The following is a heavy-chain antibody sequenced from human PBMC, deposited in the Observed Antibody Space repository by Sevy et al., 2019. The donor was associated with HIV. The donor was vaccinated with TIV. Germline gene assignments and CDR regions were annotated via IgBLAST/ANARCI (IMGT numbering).Heavy chain of an antibody. V-gene: IGHV1-18*01. CDR1: GYTFSDYG. Sequence: ASVKVSCKSSGYTFSDYGISWVRQAPGQGLEWMGWISTYNANANYAQKFQGRVTMTTVTSTSTAYMELRSLRSDDTAVYYCARAGFLEWPYNAMDVWGQGTTVTVSS. CDR3: ARAGFLEWPYNAMDV. J-gene: IGHJ6*02. CDR2: ISTYNANA. D-gene: IGHD3-3*01.